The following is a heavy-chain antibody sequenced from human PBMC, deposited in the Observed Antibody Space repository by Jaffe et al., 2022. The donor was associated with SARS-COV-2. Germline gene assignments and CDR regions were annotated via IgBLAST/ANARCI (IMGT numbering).Heavy chain of an antibody. D-gene: IGHD1-26*01. CDR1: GFTFSSYS. CDR2: ISSSNSYI. J-gene: IGHJ6*03. V-gene: IGHV3-21*02. CDR3: ARQGSTVGATYYHYYYMDV. Sequence: EVQLVESGGGLVKSGGSLRLSCAASGFTFSSYSMNWVRQAPGKGLEWVSSISSSNSYIYYADSVKGRFTISRDNAKNSLYLQMNSLRVEDTAVYYCARQGSTVGATYYHYYYMDVWGKGTTVTVSS.